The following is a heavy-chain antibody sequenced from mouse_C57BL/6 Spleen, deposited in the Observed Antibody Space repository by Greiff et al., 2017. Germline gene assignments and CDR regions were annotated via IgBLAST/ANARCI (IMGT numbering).Heavy chain of an antibody. J-gene: IGHJ2*01. Sequence: EVQLQQSGPELVKPGASVKIPCKASGYTFTDYNMDWVKQSHGKSLEWIGDINPNNGGTIYNQKFKGKATLTVDKSSSTAYMELRSLTSEVTAVYYYARLAYYGSSPYFYYWGQGTTLTVSS. D-gene: IGHD1-1*01. CDR3: ARLAYYGSSPYFYY. CDR2: INPNNGGT. CDR1: GYTFTDYN. V-gene: IGHV1-18*01.